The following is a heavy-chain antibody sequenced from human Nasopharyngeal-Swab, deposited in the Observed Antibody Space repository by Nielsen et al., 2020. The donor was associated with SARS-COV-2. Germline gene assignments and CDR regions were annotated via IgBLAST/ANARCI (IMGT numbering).Heavy chain of an antibody. CDR3: AKDLLFGIAAAGTFGFDY. V-gene: IGHV3-23*01. Sequence: GGSLRLSCAASGFTFSSYAMSWVRQAPGKGLEWVSAISGSGGSTYYADSVKGRFTISRGNSKNTLYLQMNSLRAEDTAVYYCAKDLLFGIAAAGTFGFDYWGQGTLVTVSS. D-gene: IGHD6-13*01. J-gene: IGHJ4*02. CDR2: ISGSGGST. CDR1: GFTFSSYA.